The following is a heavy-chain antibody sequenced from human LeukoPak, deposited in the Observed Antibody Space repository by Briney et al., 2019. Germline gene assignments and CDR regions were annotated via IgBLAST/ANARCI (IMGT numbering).Heavy chain of an antibody. Sequence: SETLSLTCNVSGGSISSYYWSWIRQPPGQGLEWIGYIYYSGSTNYNPSLKSRVTISVDTSKNQFSLKLSYVTAADTAVYFCARESSWGNFDYWGQGTLVTVSS. CDR2: IYYSGST. V-gene: IGHV4-59*01. J-gene: IGHJ4*02. D-gene: IGHD7-27*01. CDR1: GGSISSYY. CDR3: ARESSWGNFDY.